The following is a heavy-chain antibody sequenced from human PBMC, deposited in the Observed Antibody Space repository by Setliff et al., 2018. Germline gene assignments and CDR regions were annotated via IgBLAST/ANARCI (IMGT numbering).Heavy chain of an antibody. J-gene: IGHJ4*02. CDR2: INHSGST. V-gene: IGHV4-34*01. CDR1: GGSFSGYY. CDR3: ARAVAGNFDY. D-gene: IGHD6-19*01. Sequence: ETLSLTCAVYGGSFSGYYWSWIRQPPGKGLEWIGEINHSGSTNYNPSLKSRVTISVDTSKNQFSLKLSSVTAADTAVYYCARAVAGNFDYWGQGTLVTVSS.